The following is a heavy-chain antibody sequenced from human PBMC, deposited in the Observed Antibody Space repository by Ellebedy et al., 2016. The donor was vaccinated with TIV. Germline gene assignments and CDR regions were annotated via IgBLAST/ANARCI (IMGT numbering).Heavy chain of an antibody. CDR1: GYTFTWYG. J-gene: IGHJ2*01. Sequence: ASVKVSXXVSGYTFTWYGMSWVRQAPGQGLEWMGWIAVYNGHTKYAQKFQDRDVMTTETATSTVYMELRSLRSDDTAVYYCARSRLGGGHWYFDFWGRGTLVTVSS. CDR2: IAVYNGHT. CDR3: ARSRLGGGHWYFDF. V-gene: IGHV1-18*01. D-gene: IGHD3-10*01.